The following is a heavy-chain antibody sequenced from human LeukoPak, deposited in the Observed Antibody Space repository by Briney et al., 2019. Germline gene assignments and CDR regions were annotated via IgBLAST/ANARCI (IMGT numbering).Heavy chain of an antibody. CDR1: GYTFTSYA. J-gene: IGHJ3*02. CDR3: ARDRGYGGNSGSDDAFDI. D-gene: IGHD4-23*01. V-gene: IGHV1-69*13. CDR2: IIPIFGTA. Sequence: GASVKVSCKASGYTFTSYAISWVRQAPGQGLEWMGGIIPIFGTANYAQKFQGRVTITADESTSTAYMELSSLRSEDTAVYYCARDRGYGGNSGSDDAFDIWGQGTMVTVSS.